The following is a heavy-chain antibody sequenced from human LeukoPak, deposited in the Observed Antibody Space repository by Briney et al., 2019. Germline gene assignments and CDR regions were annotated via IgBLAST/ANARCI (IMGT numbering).Heavy chain of an antibody. CDR1: GGSISSSSYY. J-gene: IGHJ3*02. Sequence: SETLSLTCTVSGGSISSSSYYWGWIRQPPGKGLEWIGSIYYSGSTYYNPSLKSRVTISVDTSKNQFSLKLGSVTAADTAVYYCAIEGPNAFDIWGQGTMVTVSS. V-gene: IGHV4-39*02. CDR2: IYYSGST. CDR3: AIEGPNAFDI.